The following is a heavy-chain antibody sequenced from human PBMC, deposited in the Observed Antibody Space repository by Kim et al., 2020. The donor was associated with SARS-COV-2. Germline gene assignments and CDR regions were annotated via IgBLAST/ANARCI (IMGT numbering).Heavy chain of an antibody. Sequence: ASVKVSCKASGYTFTSYAMHWVRQAPGQRLEWMGWINAGNGNTKYSQKFQGRVTITRATSASTAYMELSSLRSEDTAVYYCARRRGYCSSTSCYDYYYYGMAVWAQGTAVAVSS. D-gene: IGHD2-2*01. CDR2: INAGNGNT. CDR1: GYTFTSYA. CDR3: ARRRGYCSSTSCYDYYYYGMAV. J-gene: IGHJ6*02. V-gene: IGHV1-3*01.